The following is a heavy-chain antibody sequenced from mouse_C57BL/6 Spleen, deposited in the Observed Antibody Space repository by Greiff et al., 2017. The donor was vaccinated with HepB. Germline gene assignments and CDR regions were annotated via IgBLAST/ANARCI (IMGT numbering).Heavy chain of an antibody. CDR2: IHPNSGST. J-gene: IGHJ3*01. CDR1: GYTFTSYW. Sequence: VQLQQSGAELVKPGASVKLSCKASGYTFTSYWMHWVKQRPGQGLEWIGMIHPNSGSTNYNEKFKSKATLTVDKSSSTAYMQLSSLTSEDSAVYYCAGSGSSYGFAYWGQGTLVTVAA. CDR3: AGSGSSYGFAY. D-gene: IGHD1-1*01. V-gene: IGHV1-64*01.